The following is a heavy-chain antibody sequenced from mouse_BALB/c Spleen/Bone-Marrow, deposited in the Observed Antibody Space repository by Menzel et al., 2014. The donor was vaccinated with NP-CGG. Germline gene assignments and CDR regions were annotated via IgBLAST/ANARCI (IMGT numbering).Heavy chain of an antibody. CDR1: GYVFSSSW. CDR3: ARRRTFITSVVDYFDV. Sequence: QVQLKDSGPELVKPGASVKISCRASGYVFSSSWMNWVKQRPGQGLEWIGRIYPEDGDTNYNGKFKDKATLTADKSSSTAYMQISSLTSVDSAVYFCARRRTFITSVVDYFDVWGAGTTVTVSS. J-gene: IGHJ1*01. V-gene: IGHV1-82*01. CDR2: IYPEDGDT. D-gene: IGHD1-1*02.